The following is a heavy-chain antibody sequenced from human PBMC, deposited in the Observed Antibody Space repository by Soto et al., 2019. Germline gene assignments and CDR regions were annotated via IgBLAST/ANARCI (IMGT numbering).Heavy chain of an antibody. V-gene: IGHV3-21*01. CDR1: GFTFSSYS. CDR3: ARVLYATWSSFDY. D-gene: IGHD1-26*01. CDR2: ISSSSSYI. Sequence: GGSLRLSCAASGFTFSSYSMNWVRQAPGKGLEWVSSISSSSSYIYYADSVKGRFTISRDNAKNSLYLQMNSLRAEDTAVYYCARVLYATWSSFDYWGQGTLVTSPQ. J-gene: IGHJ4*02.